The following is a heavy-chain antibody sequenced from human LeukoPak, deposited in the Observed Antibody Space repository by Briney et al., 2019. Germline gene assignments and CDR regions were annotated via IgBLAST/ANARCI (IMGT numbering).Heavy chain of an antibody. CDR2: IYHSGST. CDR3: ARGGGPMIVVVPFDY. V-gene: IGHV4-4*02. Sequence: GTLRLSCAASGFTFSSYGMSWVRQSPGKGLEWIGEIYHSGSTNYNPSLKSRVTISVDKSKNQFSLKLSSVTAADTAVYYCARGGGPMIVVVPFDYWGQGTLVTLSS. J-gene: IGHJ4*02. D-gene: IGHD3-22*01. CDR1: GFTFSSYGM.